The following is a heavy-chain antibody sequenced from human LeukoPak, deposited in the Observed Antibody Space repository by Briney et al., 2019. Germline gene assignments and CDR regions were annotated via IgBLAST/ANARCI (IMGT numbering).Heavy chain of an antibody. Sequence: GGSLRLSCAASGFTFNNYGMHWVRQAPGKGLEWVALISYDGSTKYYADSVEGRFTISRDNSKNTLYLQMNSLGTEDTAVYFCAKGPDTYTEGLFFGMDVWGPGATVTVSS. CDR2: ISYDGSTK. D-gene: IGHD1-14*01. V-gene: IGHV3-30*18. J-gene: IGHJ6*02. CDR1: GFTFNNYG. CDR3: AKGPDTYTEGLFFGMDV.